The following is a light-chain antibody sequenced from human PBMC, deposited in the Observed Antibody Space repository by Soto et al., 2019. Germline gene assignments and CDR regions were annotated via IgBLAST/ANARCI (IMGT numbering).Light chain of an antibody. J-gene: IGKJ5*01. CDR1: QDIRNY. Sequence: DIQMTQSPSSLSASVGDRVTITCRASQDIRNYLNWYQQRPGKAPKLLIYDASNLERGVPSRFSGTRSGTHFTFAITSLQPEDVATYYCQQYDSLPITFGQGTRLEI. CDR2: DAS. V-gene: IGKV1-33*01. CDR3: QQYDSLPIT.